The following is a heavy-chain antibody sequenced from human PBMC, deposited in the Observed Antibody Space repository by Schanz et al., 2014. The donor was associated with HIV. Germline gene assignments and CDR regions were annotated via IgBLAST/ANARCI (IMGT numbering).Heavy chain of an antibody. CDR3: ARRRGWGSYRYFPYGLDV. V-gene: IGHV1-69*06. CDR1: GGPFSSHA. J-gene: IGHJ6*02. CDR2: IIPIFGTT. D-gene: IGHD3-16*02. Sequence: QVQLVQSGAEVKKPGSSVKLSCKASGGPFSSHALSWVRQAPGQGLEWMGGIIPIFGTTNYAQKFQGRVTLTRDTSITTAYMELTSLRPEDTAVYYCARRRGWGSYRYFPYGLDVWGQGTTVTVSS.